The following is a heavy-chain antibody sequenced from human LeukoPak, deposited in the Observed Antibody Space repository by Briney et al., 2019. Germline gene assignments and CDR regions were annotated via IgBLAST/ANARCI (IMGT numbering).Heavy chain of an antibody. J-gene: IGHJ5*02. Sequence: ASVKVSCKASVYTFTSYYMHWVRQAPGQGLEWMGIINPSGGSTSYAQKFQGRVTMTRDMSTSTVYLELSSLRSEVTAVYYCARVSSYDSSRIHVFHPWGQGTLGTVSS. D-gene: IGHD3-22*01. V-gene: IGHV1-46*01. CDR3: ARVSSYDSSRIHVFHP. CDR2: INPSGGST. CDR1: VYTFTSYY.